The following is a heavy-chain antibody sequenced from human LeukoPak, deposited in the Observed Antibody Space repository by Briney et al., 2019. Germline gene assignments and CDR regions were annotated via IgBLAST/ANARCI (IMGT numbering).Heavy chain of an antibody. CDR2: ISSSSSYI. CDR1: GFTFSNAW. V-gene: IGHV3-21*01. D-gene: IGHD2-2*01. CDR3: AVLTYQLLDYYFDY. Sequence: PGGSLRLSCAASGFTFSNAWMSWVRQAPGKGLEWVSSISSSSSYIYYADSVKGRFTISRDNAKNSLYLQMNSLRAEDTAVYYCAVLTYQLLDYYFDYWGQGTLVTVSS. J-gene: IGHJ4*02.